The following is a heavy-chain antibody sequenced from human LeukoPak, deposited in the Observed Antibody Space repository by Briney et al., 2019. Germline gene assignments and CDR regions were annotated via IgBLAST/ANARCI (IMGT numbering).Heavy chain of an antibody. V-gene: IGHV4-4*07. D-gene: IGHD6-19*01. CDR3: ARAGYSSGWYYFDY. Sequence: SETLSLTCTVSGGSISSYYWSWIRQPAGKGLEWIGCIYTSGSTNYNPSLKSRVTMSVDTSKNQFSLKLSSVTAADTAVYYCARAGYSSGWYYFDYWGQGTLVTVSS. CDR2: IYTSGST. CDR1: GGSISSYY. J-gene: IGHJ4*02.